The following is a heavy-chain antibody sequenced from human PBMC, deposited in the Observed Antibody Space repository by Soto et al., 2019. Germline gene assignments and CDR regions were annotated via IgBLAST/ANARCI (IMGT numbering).Heavy chain of an antibody. Sequence: QVQLVQSGAEVKKPGASVKVSCKASGYTFTSYYMHWVRLAPGQGLEWMGIINPGGGGTSYAQQFRGSVIMPRDTSTSTVYMEMSSLRPEDTAVYYCAVGGNYLSMDVWGQGTTVTVSS. CDR1: GYTFTSYY. CDR3: AVGGNYLSMDV. V-gene: IGHV1-46*01. CDR2: INPGGGGT. D-gene: IGHD4-4*01. J-gene: IGHJ6*02.